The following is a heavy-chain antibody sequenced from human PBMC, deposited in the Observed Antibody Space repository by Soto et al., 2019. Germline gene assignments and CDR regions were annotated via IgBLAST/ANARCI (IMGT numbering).Heavy chain of an antibody. CDR1: GFTFSSYS. CDR3: ARDLSHGGNSGSDY. V-gene: IGHV3-21*01. J-gene: IGHJ4*02. CDR2: ISSSSSYI. D-gene: IGHD2-21*02. Sequence: EVQLVESGGGLVKPGGSLRLSCAASGFTFSSYSMNWVRQAPGKGLEWVSYISSSSSYIYYADSVKGRFTISRDNAKNSLYLQMNSLRAEDTAVYYCARDLSHGGNSGSDYWGQGTLVTVSS.